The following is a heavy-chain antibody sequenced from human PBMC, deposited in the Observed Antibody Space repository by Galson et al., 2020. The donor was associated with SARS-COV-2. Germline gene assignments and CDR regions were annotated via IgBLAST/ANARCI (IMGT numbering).Heavy chain of an antibody. Sequence: ASETLSLTCTVSDGSVSSSGYYWSWIRQPPGKGLEWIGYVYYSGSTDYNPSLKSRVTISLDTSKNQFSLKLSSVTAADTAVYYCARGRKLRDIVVVPTVHFDYWGQGTLVTVSS. CDR1: DGSVSSSGYY. CDR2: VYYSGST. V-gene: IGHV4-61*08. CDR3: ARGRKLRDIVVVPTVHFDY. D-gene: IGHD2-2*01. J-gene: IGHJ4*02.